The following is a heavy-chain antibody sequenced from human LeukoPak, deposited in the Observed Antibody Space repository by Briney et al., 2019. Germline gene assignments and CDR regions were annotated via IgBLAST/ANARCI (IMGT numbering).Heavy chain of an antibody. J-gene: IGHJ4*02. CDR3: GRLNVPPVSGAFDY. CDR1: WGATWTFY. D-gene: IGHD2-2*01. Sequence: SETLSLSCTVSWGATWTFYWICGRQPAGKGLEWIGRIHRSGTTHYNPSLRSRVTLSIDTSKNQFSLKLSSVAAADTAVVYCGRLNVPPVSGAFDYGAQGPLVTVTS. CDR2: IHRSGTT. V-gene: IGHV4-4*07.